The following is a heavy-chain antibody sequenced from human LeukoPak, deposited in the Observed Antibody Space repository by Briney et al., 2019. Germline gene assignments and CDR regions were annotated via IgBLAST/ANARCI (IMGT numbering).Heavy chain of an antibody. J-gene: IGHJ2*01. Sequence: GGSLRLPCAASGFSFSNAWMTWVRQAPGKGLEWVGRIKSKIGGETTDYTEPVKGRFTISRDVSKNTLYLQMNSLKSEDTAVYYCTTYKVTTAFDLWGRGTLVTVSS. D-gene: IGHD4-17*01. V-gene: IGHV3-15*01. CDR2: IKSKIGGETT. CDR1: GFSFSNAW. CDR3: TTYKVTTAFDL.